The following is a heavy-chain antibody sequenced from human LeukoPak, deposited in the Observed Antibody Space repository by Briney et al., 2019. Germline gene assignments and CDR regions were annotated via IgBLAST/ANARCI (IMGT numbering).Heavy chain of an antibody. J-gene: IGHJ6*02. V-gene: IGHV4-34*01. Sequence: PSETLSLTCAVYGGSFSGYYWSWIRQPPGKGLEWIGEINHSGSTNYNPSLKSRVTISVDTSKNQFSLKLSSVTAADTAVYYCASFPPPQLGNGYYYYYGMDVWGQGTTVTVSS. CDR1: GGSFSGYY. D-gene: IGHD1-1*01. CDR3: ASFPPPQLGNGYYYYYGMDV. CDR2: INHSGST.